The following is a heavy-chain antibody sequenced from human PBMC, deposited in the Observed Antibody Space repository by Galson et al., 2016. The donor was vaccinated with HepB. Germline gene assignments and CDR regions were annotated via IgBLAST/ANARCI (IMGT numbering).Heavy chain of an antibody. V-gene: IGHV2-70*01. CDR1: GFSLTTRGMR. CDR2: LDWDADK. Sequence: PALVKPTQTLTLTCTFPGFSLTTRGMRVSWIRQSPRKALEWLALLDWDADKYYSSSLKTRLTISQDTSKNQVDLTMPTIAPVDTATYYCARDRRQLVRNHYYYGLDVGGQGTTVTVSS. CDR3: ARDRRQLVRNHYYYGLDV. D-gene: IGHD6-6*01. J-gene: IGHJ6*02.